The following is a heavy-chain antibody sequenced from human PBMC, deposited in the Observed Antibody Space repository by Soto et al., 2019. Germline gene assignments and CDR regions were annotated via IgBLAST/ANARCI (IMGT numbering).Heavy chain of an antibody. D-gene: IGHD4-17*01. J-gene: IGHJ4*03. CDR2: ITDDGDYT. CDR3: TKGSTTARPYCFDH. Sequence: GGSLRLSCAASGFTFSRYAMGWVRQAPGKGLEWITGITDDGDYTYHADSLNGRFTISRDNAENTLFLQMNDLRVDDTAVYYCTKGSTTARPYCFDHWGQGTLVTVSS. V-gene: IGHV3-23*01. CDR1: GFTFSRYA.